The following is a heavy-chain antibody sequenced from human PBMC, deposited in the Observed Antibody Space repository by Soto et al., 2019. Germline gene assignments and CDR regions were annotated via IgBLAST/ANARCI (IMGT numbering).Heavy chain of an antibody. V-gene: IGHV3-23*01. CDR2: ISGSGGST. J-gene: IGHJ5*02. CDR1: GFTFSSYA. CDR3: AKGRAAIHSYNWFDP. Sequence: TGGSLRLSCAASGFTFSSYAMSWVRQAPGKGLEWVSAISGSGGSTYYADSVKGRFTISRDNSKNTLYLQMNSLRAEDTAVYYCAKGRAAIHSYNWFDPWGQGTLVTVSS. D-gene: IGHD2-2*02.